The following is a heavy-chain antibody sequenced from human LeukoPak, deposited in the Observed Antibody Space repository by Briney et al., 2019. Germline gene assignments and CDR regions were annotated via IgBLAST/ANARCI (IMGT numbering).Heavy chain of an antibody. CDR2: IKEDGREK. V-gene: IGHV3-7*01. J-gene: IGHJ3*02. D-gene: IGHD3-22*01. Sequence: GGALRLSCAASGFTLSRYWTSCVPQTPRKGLDCVANIKEDGREKYYVDSVKGRFPISRDNDKNSLYLQMNSLRAEDTAVYYCARNYYDSSGYYSLCAFDIWGQGTMVTVSS. CDR1: GFTLSRYW. CDR3: ARNYYDSSGYYSLCAFDI.